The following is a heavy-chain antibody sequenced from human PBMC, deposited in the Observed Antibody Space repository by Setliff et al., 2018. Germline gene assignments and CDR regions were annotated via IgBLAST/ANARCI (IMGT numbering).Heavy chain of an antibody. Sequence: GGSLRLSCAASGFTFRSYGMSWVRQAPGRGLEWVSVIVDSGGSTYYADSVKGRFTISRDNAKNLLYLQMNSLRAEDTAVYYCARDRDGHFQLWGRGTLVTVSS. CDR3: ARDRDGHFQL. CDR2: IVDSGGST. CDR1: GFTFRSYG. V-gene: IGHV3-23*01. J-gene: IGHJ1*01.